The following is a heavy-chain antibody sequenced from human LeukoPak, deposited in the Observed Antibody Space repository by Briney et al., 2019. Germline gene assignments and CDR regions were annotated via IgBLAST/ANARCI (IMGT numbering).Heavy chain of an antibody. CDR2: MNHGGST. CDR1: GGSFSGYY. D-gene: IGHD3-10*01. Sequence: KTSETLSLTCAVYGGSFSGYYWNWIRQPPGKGLEWIGEMNHGGSTNYNPSLKSRVTISVDTSKNQFSLKLSSVTAADTAVYYCARDKAYYYGSGSRRSYYYYMDVWGKGTTVTISS. V-gene: IGHV4-34*01. J-gene: IGHJ6*03. CDR3: ARDKAYYYGSGSRRSYYYYMDV.